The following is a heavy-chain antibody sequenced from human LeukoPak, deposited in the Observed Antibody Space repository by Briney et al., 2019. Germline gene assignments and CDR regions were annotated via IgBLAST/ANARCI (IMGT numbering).Heavy chain of an antibody. D-gene: IGHD6-13*01. CDR3: AKVSSSWYGRFDY. J-gene: IGHJ4*02. V-gene: IGHV3-30*02. CDR2: IRYDGSNK. CDR1: GFTFSIYG. Sequence: GGSLRLSCAASGFTFSIYGMHWVRQAPGKGLEWEAFIRYDGSNKYYADSVKGRFTISRDNSKNTLYLQMNSLRAEDTAVYYCAKVSSSWYGRFDYWGQGTLVTVSS.